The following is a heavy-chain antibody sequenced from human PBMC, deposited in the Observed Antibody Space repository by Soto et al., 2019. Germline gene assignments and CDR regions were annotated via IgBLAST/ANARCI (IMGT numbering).Heavy chain of an antibody. Sequence: QGHLVQSGAEVKKPGASVTVSCKASGYTFTNYGISWVRQAPGPGLEWMGWISGYNGNTKYAPEFQGRVTLTSDTSTSTSFILLRSLRSYDTAVYYCSSDVGVNDNGDYLDYWCQGTLVTVSS. CDR3: SSDVGVNDNGDYLDY. CDR2: ISGYNGNT. J-gene: IGHJ4*02. V-gene: IGHV1-18*01. CDR1: GYTFTNYG. D-gene: IGHD4-17*01.